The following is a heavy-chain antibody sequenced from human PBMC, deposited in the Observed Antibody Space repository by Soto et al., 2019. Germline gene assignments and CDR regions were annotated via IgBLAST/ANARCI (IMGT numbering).Heavy chain of an antibody. CDR2: ISGSGGST. V-gene: IGHV3-23*01. D-gene: IGHD1-1*01. CDR1: GFTFSSYA. CDR3: AKDSPETALRHYYYYRDV. Sequence: GGSLRLSCAASGFTFSSYAMSWVRQAPGKGLEWVSAISGSGGSTYYADSVKGRFTISRDNSKNTLYLQLNSLRAGDTAVYYCAKDSPETALRHYYYYRDVWGKETTVTVSS. J-gene: IGHJ6*03.